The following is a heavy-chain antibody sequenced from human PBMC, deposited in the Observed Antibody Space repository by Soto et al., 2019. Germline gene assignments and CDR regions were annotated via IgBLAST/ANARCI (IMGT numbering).Heavy chain of an antibody. V-gene: IGHV3-23*01. Sequence: GGSLRLSCAASGFTFSSYAMSWVRQAPGKGLEWVSAISGSGGSTYYADSVKGRFTISRDNSKNTLYLQMNSLRAEDTAVYYCAKDTDYYGARSYFDYCGPGTLVTVSS. J-gene: IGHJ4*02. CDR1: GFTFSSYA. D-gene: IGHD4-17*01. CDR3: AKDTDYYGARSYFDY. CDR2: ISGSGGST.